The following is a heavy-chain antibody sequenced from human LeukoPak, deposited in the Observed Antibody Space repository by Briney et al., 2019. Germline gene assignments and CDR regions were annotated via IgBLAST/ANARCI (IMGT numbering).Heavy chain of an antibody. CDR1: GFTFSSYS. J-gene: IGHJ4*02. D-gene: IGHD5-18*01. Sequence: GGSLRLSCAASGFTFSSYSMNWVRQAPGKGLEWVSSISSSSSYIYYADSVKGRFTISRDNAKNSLYLQMNSLRAEDTAVYYCARSVQLWYLYDFDYWGQGTLVTVSS. CDR3: ARSVQLWYLYDFDY. V-gene: IGHV3-21*01. CDR2: ISSSSSYI.